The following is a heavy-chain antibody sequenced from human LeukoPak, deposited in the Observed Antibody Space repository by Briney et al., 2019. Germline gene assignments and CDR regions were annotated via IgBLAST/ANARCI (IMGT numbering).Heavy chain of an antibody. CDR1: GYTLTELS. Sequence: ASVKVSCKVSGYTLTELSMHWVRQALGKGLEWMGGFDPEDGETIYAQKFQGRVTMTEDTSTDTAYMELSSLRSEDTAVYYCATIFDIVVVVAARRPNWFDPWGQGTLVTVSS. V-gene: IGHV1-24*01. J-gene: IGHJ5*02. CDR3: ATIFDIVVVVAARRPNWFDP. D-gene: IGHD2-15*01. CDR2: FDPEDGET.